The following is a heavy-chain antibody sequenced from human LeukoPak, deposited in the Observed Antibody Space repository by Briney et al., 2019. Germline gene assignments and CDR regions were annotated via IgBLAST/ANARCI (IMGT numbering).Heavy chain of an antibody. CDR3: ARDSNWFDP. Sequence: ASVKVSCKASGYTFTKLGISWARQAPGQGLEWMGWISTYNGNRNSTQKFQDRVTMTTDTSTRTAYLELRGLRSDDTAVYYCARDSNWFDPWGQGTLVIVSS. V-gene: IGHV1-18*01. CDR2: ISTYNGNR. J-gene: IGHJ5*02. CDR1: GYTFTKLG.